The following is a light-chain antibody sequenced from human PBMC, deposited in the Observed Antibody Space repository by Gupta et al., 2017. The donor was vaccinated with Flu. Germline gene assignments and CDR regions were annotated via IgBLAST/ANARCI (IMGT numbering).Light chain of an antibody. Sequence: EIVLTQSPATLSLSTGERVTLSCRASQSVSRYLPWYQQKPGQAPRLLINGASNTATGVPDRFSGSGSGTDFTLTITTLESEDVAVYYCHQRSSWPVTFGQGTRLEIK. V-gene: IGKV3-11*01. CDR1: QSVSRY. J-gene: IGKJ5*01. CDR3: HQRSSWPVT. CDR2: GAS.